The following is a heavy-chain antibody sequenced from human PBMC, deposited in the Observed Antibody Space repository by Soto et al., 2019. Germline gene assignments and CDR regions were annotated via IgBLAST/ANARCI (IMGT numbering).Heavy chain of an antibody. J-gene: IGHJ6*02. CDR2: IHPGDSDT. CDR1: GFSFSRYT. Sequence: GESLKISCGGSGFSFSRYTVGWVRQVPGKGLEWMGVIHPGDSDTRYSPSFQGQVTISADKSISTAYLQWSSLKASDTAMYYCTLSYGDSYYYYYGMDVWGQGTTVTVSS. CDR3: TLSYGDSYYYYYGMDV. V-gene: IGHV5-51*01. D-gene: IGHD4-17*01.